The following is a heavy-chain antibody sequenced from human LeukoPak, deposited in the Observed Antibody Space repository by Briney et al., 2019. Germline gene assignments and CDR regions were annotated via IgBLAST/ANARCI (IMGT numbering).Heavy chain of an antibody. V-gene: IGHV3-9*01. CDR2: ISWNSANI. D-gene: IGHD3-22*01. Sequence: PGGSLRLSCAASGFTFDDYAMHWVRQVPGKGLEWVSGISWNSANIGYADSVKGRFTISRDNAKKSLYLQMNSLRPEDTAFYYCAKDTLSAYYDSSGSYPFFDSWGQGTLDSVSS. CDR3: AKDTLSAYYDSSGSYPFFDS. J-gene: IGHJ4*02. CDR1: GFTFDDYA.